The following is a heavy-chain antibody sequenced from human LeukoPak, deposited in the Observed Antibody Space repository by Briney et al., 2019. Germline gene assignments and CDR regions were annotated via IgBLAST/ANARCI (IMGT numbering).Heavy chain of an antibody. Sequence: GGSLRLSCAASGFTFSSYEMNWVRQAPGKGLEWVSYISSSGSTIYYAHSVKGRFRISRDNSKNILYLQMNSLRAGDTAVHYCAKDRCSNGIGCYYYYMDVWGKGTTVTISS. CDR3: AKDRCSNGIGCYYYYMDV. CDR1: GFTFSSYE. CDR2: ISSSGSTI. V-gene: IGHV3-48*03. D-gene: IGHD2-8*01. J-gene: IGHJ6*03.